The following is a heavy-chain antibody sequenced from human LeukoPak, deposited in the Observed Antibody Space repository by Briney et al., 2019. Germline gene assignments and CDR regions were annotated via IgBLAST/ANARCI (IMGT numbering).Heavy chain of an antibody. V-gene: IGHV4-34*01. CDR3: ARGRYCSGGSCYYYFDY. J-gene: IGHJ4*02. D-gene: IGHD2-15*01. CDR1: GGSFSGYY. Sequence: SETLSLTCAVYGGSFSGYYWSWIRQPPGKGLEWIGEINHSGSTNYNPSLKSRVTTSVDTSKNQFSLKLSSVTAADTAVYYCARGRYCSGGSCYYYFDYWGQGTLVTVSS. CDR2: INHSGST.